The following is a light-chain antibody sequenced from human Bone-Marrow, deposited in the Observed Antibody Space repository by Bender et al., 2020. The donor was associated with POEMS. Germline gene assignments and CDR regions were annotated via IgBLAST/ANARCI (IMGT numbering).Light chain of an antibody. Sequence: QSALTQPASVSGSPGQSIIISCTGTSNNVGSYNLVSWYQQYPGRAPKLIIFEVTQRPSGVSDRFSGSKSGNTASLTISGLQPEDGADYYCCSYATTTTWAFGGGTKVTVL. V-gene: IGLV2-23*02. CDR2: EVT. J-gene: IGLJ3*02. CDR3: CSYATTTTWA. CDR1: SNNVGSYNL.